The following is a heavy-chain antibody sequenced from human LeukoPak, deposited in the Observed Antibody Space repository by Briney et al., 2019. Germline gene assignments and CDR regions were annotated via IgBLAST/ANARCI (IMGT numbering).Heavy chain of an antibody. J-gene: IGHJ4*02. CDR2: SYSGGST. V-gene: IGHV3-53*01. CDR3: ARGPDVDGYIHAPFDS. Sequence: GGSLRLSCVASGFILSRYYMSWVRQTPGKGLEWVALSYSGGSTYYADSVKGRFTISRDNSKKMLFLQMNSLRADDTDVYYCARGPDVDGYIHAPFDSWGQGTLVTVSS. D-gene: IGHD5-24*01. CDR1: GFILSRYY.